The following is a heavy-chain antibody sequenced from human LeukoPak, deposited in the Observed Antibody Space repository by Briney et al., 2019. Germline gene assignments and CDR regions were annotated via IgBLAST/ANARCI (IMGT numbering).Heavy chain of an antibody. V-gene: IGHV3-48*04. Sequence: GGSLRLSCAASGFTFSSYAMSWVRQAPGKGLEWVSYISSSSSTIYYADSVKGRFTISRDNAKNSLYLQMNSLRAEDTAVYYCARGGIVGATVYYYYYMDVWGKGTTVTVSS. D-gene: IGHD1-26*01. CDR2: ISSSSSTI. J-gene: IGHJ6*03. CDR3: ARGGIVGATVYYYYYMDV. CDR1: GFTFSSYA.